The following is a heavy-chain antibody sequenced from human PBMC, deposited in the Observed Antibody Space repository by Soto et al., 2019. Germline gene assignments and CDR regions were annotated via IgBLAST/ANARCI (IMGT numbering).Heavy chain of an antibody. CDR3: AKDALSAAATPYYFDY. J-gene: IGHJ4*02. CDR2: IRGSGGRT. V-gene: IGHV3-23*01. Sequence: HLLESGGGWEQPGGSLRLSCAASGFTFSNYAMSWVRQAPGKGLEWVSVIRGSGGRTDFADSVKGRFTISRDNSKNTMDLQMNSLRAEDTAVYYCAKDALSAAATPYYFDYWGQGTLVTVSS. D-gene: IGHD2-15*01. CDR1: GFTFSNYA.